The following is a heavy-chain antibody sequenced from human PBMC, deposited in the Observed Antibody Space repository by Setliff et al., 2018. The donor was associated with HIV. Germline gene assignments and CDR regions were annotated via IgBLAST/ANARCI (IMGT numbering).Heavy chain of an antibody. D-gene: IGHD6-19*01. Sequence: GESLKISCQGSGDSFSNHWISWVRQVPGQGLEWMGNIDPSDSYTHYSPSFQGHVTISADKSISTVYLHWSSLKASDTAMYFCVRHAWRLWLAPIESWGQGTLVTVSS. CDR3: VRHAWRLWLAPIES. CDR2: IDPSDSYT. J-gene: IGHJ4*02. V-gene: IGHV5-10-1*01. CDR1: GDSFSNHW.